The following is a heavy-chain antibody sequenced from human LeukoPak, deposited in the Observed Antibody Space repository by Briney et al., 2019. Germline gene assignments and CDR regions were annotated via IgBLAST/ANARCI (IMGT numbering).Heavy chain of an antibody. CDR1: GFTFGNYA. D-gene: IGHD2-2*02. J-gene: IGHJ5*02. V-gene: IGHV3-23*01. CDR2: ISGTGSST. CDR3: AKASVAIPQYCNS. Sequence: GGSLRLSCESSGFTFGNYAMNWVRQAPGKGLEWVSTISGTGSSTYYADSAKGRFTISRDNSKDTLFLQLNSLTAADTAMYFCAKASVAIPQYCNSWGQGTLVTVSS.